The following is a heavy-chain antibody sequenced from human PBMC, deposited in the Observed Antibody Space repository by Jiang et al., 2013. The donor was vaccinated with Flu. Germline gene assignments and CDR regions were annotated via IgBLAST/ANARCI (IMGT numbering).Heavy chain of an antibody. V-gene: IGHV5-51*01. Sequence: GAEVKKPGESLRISCKASGYRFTSYWIGWVRQMPGKGLEWMGLIYPGDSDTRYSPSFQGQVTISVDRSISTAYLQWSSLKASDTAMYYCARETAVAGQYNWFDPWGQGTLVTVSS. CDR1: GYRFTSYW. CDR3: ARETAVAGQYNWFDP. CDR2: IYPGDSDT. J-gene: IGHJ5*02. D-gene: IGHD6-19*01.